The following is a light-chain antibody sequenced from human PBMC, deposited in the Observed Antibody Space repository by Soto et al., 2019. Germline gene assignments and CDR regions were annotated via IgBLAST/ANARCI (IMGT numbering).Light chain of an antibody. J-gene: IGKJ1*01. V-gene: IGKV4-1*01. CDR3: QQYYSPWT. CDR1: QSVFYSSNNKNY. CDR2: WAS. Sequence: DIVMTQSPDSLAVSLGERATINCKSSQSVFYSSNNKNYLAWYQQKPGQPPKLLIYWASTRDSGVPDRFSGSGSATDFTLTISSLQAEDVAVYYCQQYYSPWTFGQGTKVEIK.